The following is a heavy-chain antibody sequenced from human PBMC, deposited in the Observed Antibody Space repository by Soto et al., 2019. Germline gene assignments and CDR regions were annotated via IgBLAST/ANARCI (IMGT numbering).Heavy chain of an antibody. Sequence: SGPTLVNPIQTLTLTCTFSGFSLSTSGVGVGWIRQPPGKALEWLALIYWNDDKRYSPSLKSRLTITKDTSKNQVVLTMTNMDPVDTATYYCARVTATYYFDYWGQGTLVTVSS. CDR2: IYWNDDK. CDR1: GFSLSTSGVG. CDR3: ARVTATYYFDY. V-gene: IGHV2-5*01. D-gene: IGHD2-21*02. J-gene: IGHJ4*02.